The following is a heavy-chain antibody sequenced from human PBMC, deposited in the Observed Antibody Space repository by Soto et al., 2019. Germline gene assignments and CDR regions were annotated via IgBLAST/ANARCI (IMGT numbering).Heavy chain of an antibody. Sequence: GGSLRLSCAASGFTFSSYAMSWVRQAPGKGLEWVSAISGSGGSTYYADSVKGRFTISRDNSKNTLYLQMSSLRAEDTAVYYCAKARPYSSSSWSFDYWGQGTLVTVSS. CDR3: AKARPYSSSSWSFDY. CDR1: GFTFSSYA. D-gene: IGHD6-13*01. CDR2: ISGSGGST. V-gene: IGHV3-23*01. J-gene: IGHJ4*02.